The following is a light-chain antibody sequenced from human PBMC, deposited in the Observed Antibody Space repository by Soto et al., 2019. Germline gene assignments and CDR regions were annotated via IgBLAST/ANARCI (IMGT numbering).Light chain of an antibody. CDR2: DAS. CDR1: QSVSSY. CDR3: QQRSNWPPLT. Sequence: EIVLTQSPATLSLSPGERATLSCRASQSVSSYLAWYQQKPGQAPRLLIYDASNRATGIPARFSGSGSGTDFTLTISSLEPEDFGVYYCQQRSNWPPLTFGRGTKVEIK. V-gene: IGKV3-11*01. J-gene: IGKJ4*01.